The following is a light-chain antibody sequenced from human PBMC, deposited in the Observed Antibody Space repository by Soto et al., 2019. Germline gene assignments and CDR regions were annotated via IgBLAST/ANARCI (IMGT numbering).Light chain of an antibody. J-gene: IGKJ1*01. CDR2: KAS. CDR1: QSISSW. V-gene: IGKV1-5*03. CDR3: QQYNSYSWT. Sequence: DIQMTQSPSTLSASVGDRVTITCRASQSISSWLAWYQQKPGKAPKLLIYKASSSESGVPSRFSGSGSGTEFTLTISSLQPDDFAIYYCQQYNSYSWTFGQGTKVEFK.